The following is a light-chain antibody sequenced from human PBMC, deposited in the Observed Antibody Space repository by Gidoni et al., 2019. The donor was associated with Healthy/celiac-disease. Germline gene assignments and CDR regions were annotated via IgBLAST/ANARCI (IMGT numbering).Light chain of an antibody. V-gene: IGLV2-23*01. CDR1: SSDVGSYNL. J-gene: IGLJ2*01. CDR3: CSYAGSSTVV. Sequence: QSALTQPASVSGSPGQSITISCTGNSSDVGSYNLVSWYQQHPGKAPKLMIYEGSKRPSGVSNRFSGSMSGNTASLTISGLQAEDEADYYCCSYAGSSTVVFGGGTKLTVL. CDR2: EGS.